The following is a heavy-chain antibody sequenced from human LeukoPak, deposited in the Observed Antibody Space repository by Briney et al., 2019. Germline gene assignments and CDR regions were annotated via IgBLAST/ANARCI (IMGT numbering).Heavy chain of an antibody. CDR3: ARRLMAVAGTGAFDI. CDR1: GGTFSSYA. D-gene: IGHD6-19*01. V-gene: IGHV1-69*05. J-gene: IGHJ3*02. Sequence: SVKVSCKASGGTFSSYAISWVRQAPGQGLEWMGRIIPIFGTANYAQKFQGRVTITTDESTSTAYMELSSLRSEDTAVYYCARRLMAVAGTGAFDIWGQGTMVTVSS. CDR2: IIPIFGTA.